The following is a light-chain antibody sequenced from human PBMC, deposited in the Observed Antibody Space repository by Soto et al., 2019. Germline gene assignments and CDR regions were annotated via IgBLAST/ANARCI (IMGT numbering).Light chain of an antibody. CDR1: QSVSSN. J-gene: IGKJ1*01. CDR3: QQYGSSPRT. V-gene: IGKV3-20*01. CDR2: GAS. Sequence: EIVMTQSPDTLSVSPGERATLSCRATQSVSSNLAWYQQKPGQTPRLLIYGASTRATGIPPRFSGSGSGTDFTLTISRLEPEDFAVYYCQQYGSSPRTFGQGTKVDIK.